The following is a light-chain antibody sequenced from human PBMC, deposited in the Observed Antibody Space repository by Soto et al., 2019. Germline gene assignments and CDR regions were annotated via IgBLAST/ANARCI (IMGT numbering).Light chain of an antibody. CDR2: GVS. J-gene: IGKJ2*01. CDR3: QQYNNWPHT. Sequence: EIVMTQSPATLSVSPGERATLSCRASQSVSSKLAWVQQKPGQAPSLLIYGVSTRATGVPVRFSGSGSGTEFTLTVNSLQSEDFAVYYCQQYNNWPHTFGQGTKLEIK. V-gene: IGKV3-15*01. CDR1: QSVSSK.